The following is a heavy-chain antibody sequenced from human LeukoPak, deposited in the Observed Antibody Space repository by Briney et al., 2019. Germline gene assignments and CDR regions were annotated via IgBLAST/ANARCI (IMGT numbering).Heavy chain of an antibody. D-gene: IGHD3-3*01. V-gene: IGHV3-30*02. CDR1: GFTFSSSG. CDR2: IRFDGSNK. CDR3: AKDYDFWSGYYSPTRGYFDY. Sequence: GGSLRLSCAASGFTFSSSGMHWVRRAPGKGLEWVAFIRFDGSNKYYADSVKGRFTISRDNSKNTLYLQMNSLRAEDAAVYYCAKDYDFWSGYYSPTRGYFDYWGQGTLSPSPQ. J-gene: IGHJ4*02.